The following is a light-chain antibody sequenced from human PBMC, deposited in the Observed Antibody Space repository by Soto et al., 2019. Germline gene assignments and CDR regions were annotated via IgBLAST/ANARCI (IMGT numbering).Light chain of an antibody. Sequence: EIVMTQSPATLSVSPGDRATLSCRASQSVNSNLAWYQQKPGQAPRLLIYGASTRATGIPARFSGSGSGTEFTLTISSLESEDFAVYYCQQSSNWPRTFGQGSMVDVK. V-gene: IGKV3-15*01. CDR2: GAS. CDR3: QQSSNWPRT. CDR1: QSVNSN. J-gene: IGKJ1*01.